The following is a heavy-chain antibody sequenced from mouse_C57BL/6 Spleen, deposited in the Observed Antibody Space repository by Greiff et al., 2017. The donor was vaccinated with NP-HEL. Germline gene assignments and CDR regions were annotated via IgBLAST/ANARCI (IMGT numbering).Heavy chain of an antibody. J-gene: IGHJ4*01. D-gene: IGHD1-1*01. CDR3: ARRTYYGSSMDY. V-gene: IGHV1-26*01. CDR2: INPNNGGT. CDR1: GYTFTDYY. Sequence: EVQLQQSGPELVKPGASVKISCKASGYTFTDYYMNWVKQSHGKSLEWIGDINPNNGGTSYNQKFKGKATLTVDKSSSTAYMELRSLTSEDSAVYYCARRTYYGSSMDYWGQGTSVTVSS.